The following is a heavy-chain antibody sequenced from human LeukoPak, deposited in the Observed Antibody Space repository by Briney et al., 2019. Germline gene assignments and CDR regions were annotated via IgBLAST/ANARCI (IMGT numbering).Heavy chain of an antibody. D-gene: IGHD4-23*01. Sequence: GGSLRLSCAASGFTFSSYAMHWVRQAPGKGLEWVAVISYDGSNKYYADSVKGRFTISRDNSKNTLYLQMNSLRAEDTAVYYCAKDHYGGNPPTNAFDIWGQGTMVTVSS. J-gene: IGHJ3*02. CDR2: ISYDGSNK. CDR1: GFTFSSYA. CDR3: AKDHYGGNPPTNAFDI. V-gene: IGHV3-30-3*01.